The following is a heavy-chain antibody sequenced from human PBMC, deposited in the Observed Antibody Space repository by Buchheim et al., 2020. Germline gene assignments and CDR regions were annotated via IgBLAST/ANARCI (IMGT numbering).Heavy chain of an antibody. CDR3: ARDYTERKKHYYGMDV. J-gene: IGHJ6*02. Sequence: QVQLVQSGAEVKKPGASVKVSCKASGYTFTSYDINWVRQATGQGLEWMGWMNPNSGNTGYAQKFQGRVTMTRNTSISTAYMELSTLKSEDTTVYYWARDYTERKKHYYGMDVWGQGTT. CDR2: MNPNSGNT. V-gene: IGHV1-8*01. D-gene: IGHD1-1*01. CDR1: GYTFTSYD.